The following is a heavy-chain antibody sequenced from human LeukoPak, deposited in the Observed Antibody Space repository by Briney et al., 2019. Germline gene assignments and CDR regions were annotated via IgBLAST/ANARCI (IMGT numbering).Heavy chain of an antibody. D-gene: IGHD6-13*01. Sequence: PGGSLSLSCAASGFTFSDYYMTWIRQAPGKGLEWVSHISSSSYTINYADSVKGQFTISRDNAKKSLYLQMNSLRAEDTAVYYCAKGHSSSWYYFDYWGQGTLVTVSS. CDR2: ISSSSYTI. CDR3: AKGHSSSWYYFDY. CDR1: GFTFSDYY. J-gene: IGHJ4*02. V-gene: IGHV3-11*01.